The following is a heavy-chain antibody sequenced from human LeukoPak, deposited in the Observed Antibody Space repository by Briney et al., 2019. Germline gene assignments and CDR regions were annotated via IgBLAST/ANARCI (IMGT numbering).Heavy chain of an antibody. D-gene: IGHD3-10*01. CDR3: ARLGRMRTMVRGVINYYYGMDV. Sequence: ASVKVSCKASGYTFTSYGISWVRQATGQGLEWLVWMNPNSGNTGYAQKFQGRVTMCRNTSISTAYMELSSLRSEDTAVYYCARLGRMRTMVRGVINYYYGMDVWGQGTTVTVSS. V-gene: IGHV1-8*02. CDR1: GYTFTSYG. J-gene: IGHJ6*02. CDR2: MNPNSGNT.